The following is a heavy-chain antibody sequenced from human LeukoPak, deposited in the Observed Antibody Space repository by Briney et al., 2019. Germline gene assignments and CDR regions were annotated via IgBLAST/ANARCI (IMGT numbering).Heavy chain of an antibody. CDR2: IYYSGST. D-gene: IGHD6-6*01. CDR3: ARGELYSSSTNWFDP. Sequence: SETLSLTCTVSGGSISSSSYYWGWIRQPPGKGLEWIGSIYYSGSTYHNPSLKSRVTISVDTSKNQFSLKLSSVTAADTAVYYCARGELYSSSTNWFDPWGQGTLVTVSS. J-gene: IGHJ5*02. V-gene: IGHV4-39*01. CDR1: GGSISSSSYY.